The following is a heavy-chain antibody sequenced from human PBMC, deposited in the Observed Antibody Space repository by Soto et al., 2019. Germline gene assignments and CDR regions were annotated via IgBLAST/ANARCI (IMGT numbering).Heavy chain of an antibody. V-gene: IGHV1-2*02. Sequence: SVKVSCKASGYTFTAYYMHWVRQAPGQGLGWMGWVNPNSGGTNYAQKFQGRVTMTRDTSITTAYMELSRLRSDDTAVYYCARSIAARRTVDYWGQGTLVTVSS. D-gene: IGHD6-6*01. CDR3: ARSIAARRTVDY. CDR2: VNPNSGGT. CDR1: GYTFTAYY. J-gene: IGHJ4*01.